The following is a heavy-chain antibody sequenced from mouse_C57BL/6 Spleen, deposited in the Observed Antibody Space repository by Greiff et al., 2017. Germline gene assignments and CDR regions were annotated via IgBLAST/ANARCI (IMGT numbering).Heavy chain of an antibody. J-gene: IGHJ2*01. V-gene: IGHV1-22*01. CDR2: INPNNGGT. Sequence: VQLQQSGPELVKPGASVKMSCKASGYTFTDYNMHWVKQSHGQSLEWIGYINPNNGGTSYNQKFKGKATLTVNKSSSTAYIELRSRTSEDSAVYYCAKGKPLDFDYGGQGTTLKVSS. CDR1: GYTFTDYN. CDR3: AKGKPLDFDY.